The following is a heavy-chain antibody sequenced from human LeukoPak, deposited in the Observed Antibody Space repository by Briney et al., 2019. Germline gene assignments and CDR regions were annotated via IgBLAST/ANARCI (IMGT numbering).Heavy chain of an antibody. D-gene: IGHD3-22*01. CDR3: AKPYYHDDSGS. J-gene: IGHJ5*02. CDR1: GFTFSSYA. CDR2: ISGSGRST. V-gene: IGHV3-23*01. Sequence: GGSLRLSCAASGFTFSSYAMSWVRQAPGKGLEWVAGISGSGRSTYYAGAVEGRFTISRDNSKNTVDLQMSGLRAEDTAIYYCAKPYYHDDSGSWGQGTRVTVSS.